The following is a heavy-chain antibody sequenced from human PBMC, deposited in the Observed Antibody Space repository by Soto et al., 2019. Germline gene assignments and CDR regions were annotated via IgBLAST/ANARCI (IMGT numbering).Heavy chain of an antibody. CDR3: TKRRNVLRFLEWSWGIDV. V-gene: IGHV3-30*18. CDR1: GFTFSSYG. D-gene: IGHD3-3*01. Sequence: GGSLRLSCAASGFTFSSYGMHWVRQAPGRGLEWVAFMSHDGSDKYYGDSVKGRFAISRDNSRNTVYLQMNSLRAEDTAVYYCTKRRNVLRFLEWSWGIDVWGQGTSVTVYS. J-gene: IGHJ6*02. CDR2: MSHDGSDK.